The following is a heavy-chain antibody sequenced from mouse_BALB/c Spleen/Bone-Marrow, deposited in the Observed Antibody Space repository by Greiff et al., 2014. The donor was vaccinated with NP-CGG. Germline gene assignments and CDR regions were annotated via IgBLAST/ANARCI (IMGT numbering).Heavy chain of an antibody. CDR1: GYTFTDYT. V-gene: IGHV1-22*01. D-gene: IGHD2-3*01. CDR3: ARGRWYY. J-gene: IGHJ2*02. CDR2: FNPNNGGT. Sequence: VQLQKSGPELVKPGASVKISCKTSGYTFTDYTIHWVKQSHGKSLEWIGGFNPNNGGTSYDQKFKGKATLTIHKSSSTTYMELRSLTSEDSAGYYCARGRWYYWGQGTSLTVSS.